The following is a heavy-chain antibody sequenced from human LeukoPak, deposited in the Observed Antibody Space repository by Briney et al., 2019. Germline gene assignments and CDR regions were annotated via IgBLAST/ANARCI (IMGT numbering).Heavy chain of an antibody. CDR1: GFTFSSYA. V-gene: IGHV3-23*01. CDR3: ARDILNGNEGYFDY. J-gene: IGHJ4*02. D-gene: IGHD2-8*01. CDR2: ISGSGGST. Sequence: GGSLRLSCAASGFTFSSYAMSWVRQAPGKVLERVSAISGSGGSTYYADSVKGRFTMSRDDSKNTLEPQMNSMRAEETAVYYCARDILNGNEGYFDYWGQGTLVTGSP.